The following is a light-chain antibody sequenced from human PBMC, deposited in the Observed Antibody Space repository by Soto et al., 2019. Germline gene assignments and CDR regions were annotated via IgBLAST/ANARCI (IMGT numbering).Light chain of an antibody. CDR2: VAS. V-gene: IGKV3-15*01. CDR1: QSISSN. J-gene: IGKJ1*01. CDR3: QQYNXRGT. Sequence: EIVLTQSPGTLSLSPGERATLSCRAMQSISSNLACYQQKPGQAPRLLIYVASTRATGIPARFSGSGSGTEFTLTISSLQSEDFAVYYCQQYNXRGTCGQRTKV.